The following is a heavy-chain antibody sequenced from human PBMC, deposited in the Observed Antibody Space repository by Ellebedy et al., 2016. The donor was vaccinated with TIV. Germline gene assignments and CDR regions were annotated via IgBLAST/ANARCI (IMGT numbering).Heavy chain of an antibody. V-gene: IGHV4-59*13. CDR2: IHHSDGT. CDR1: SDSIYNYY. Sequence: SETLSLXCIVSSDSIYNYYWNWIRQPPGRGLEWIGNIHHSDGTKYNPPLQSRVTMSVDTSKSQISLKLRSVTAADTAVYFCAGAALAADGVLSVDWGQGTLITVSS. J-gene: IGHJ4*02. D-gene: IGHD6-13*01. CDR3: AGAALAADGVLSVD.